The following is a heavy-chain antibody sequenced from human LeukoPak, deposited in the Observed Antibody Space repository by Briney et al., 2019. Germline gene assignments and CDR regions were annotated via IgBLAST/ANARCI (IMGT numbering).Heavy chain of an antibody. Sequence: SETLSLPCTVSGGSVSSGSYYWSWIRQPPGKGLEWIGYIYYSGSTNYNPSLKSRVTISVDTSKNQFSLKLSSVTAADTAVYYCARAHHPSYYYDSSGYYDYWGQGTLVTVSS. CDR2: IYYSGST. J-gene: IGHJ4*02. V-gene: IGHV4-61*01. CDR3: ARAHHPSYYYDSSGYYDY. D-gene: IGHD3-22*01. CDR1: GGSVSSGSYY.